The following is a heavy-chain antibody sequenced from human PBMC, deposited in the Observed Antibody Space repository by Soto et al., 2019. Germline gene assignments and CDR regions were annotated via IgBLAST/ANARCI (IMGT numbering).Heavy chain of an antibody. CDR3: AREDTDSGGRPDY. J-gene: IGHJ4*02. Sequence: QVYLVESGGGLVKPGGSLRLSCAASGFNFSDYHMAWIRQAPGRGLEWVSHISTSGGTTYSTDSVQGRFTISRDNAKNSLFLQMNRLRAEDTAVYYCAREDTDSGGRPDYWGEGTLVSVAS. CDR1: GFNFSDYH. CDR2: ISTSGGTT. V-gene: IGHV3-11*01. D-gene: IGHD3-22*01.